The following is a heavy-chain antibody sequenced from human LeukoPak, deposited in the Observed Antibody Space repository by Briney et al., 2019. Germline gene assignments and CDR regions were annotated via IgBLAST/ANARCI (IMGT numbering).Heavy chain of an antibody. CDR2: ISSSSCYI. CDR3: ARDSYCSSTSCYVYYYYYMDV. J-gene: IGHJ6*03. V-gene: IGHV3-21*01. D-gene: IGHD2-2*01. CDR1: GFTFSSYS. Sequence: GGSLRLFCAASGFTFSSYSMNWVRQAPGKGLEWVSSISSSSCYIYYADAVKRRFTIYRDNAKNSLYLKMNSLRAEDTAVYYCARDSYCSSTSCYVYYYYYMDVWGKGSTVTVSS.